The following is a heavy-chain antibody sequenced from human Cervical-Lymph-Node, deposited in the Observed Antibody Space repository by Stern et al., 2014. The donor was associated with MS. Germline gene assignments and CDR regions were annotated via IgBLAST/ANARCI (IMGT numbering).Heavy chain of an antibody. J-gene: IGHJ2*01. V-gene: IGHV4-59*01. CDR1: GASISSNY. CDR3: ARDRTYVLDRGDIVHDRYSDL. CDR2: ILTSGST. Sequence: QVQLVESGPGLVKPSETLSLTCTVSGASISSNYWSWIRQPPGKGLEWIGYILTSGSTNSNPSLKSRVTLSVDTSKNQISLRLTSVTPADTAVYYCARDRTYVLDRGDIVHDRYSDLWGRGTPVTVSS. D-gene: IGHD3-16*01.